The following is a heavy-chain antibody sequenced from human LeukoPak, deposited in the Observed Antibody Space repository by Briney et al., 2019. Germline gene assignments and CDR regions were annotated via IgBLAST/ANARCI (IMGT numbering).Heavy chain of an antibody. CDR1: RFTLSSYS. Sequence: GGSLRLSCAASRFTLSSYSMNWVRQAPGKGLEWVSAISGSGGSTYYADSVKGRFTISRDNSKNTLYLQMNSLRAEDTAVYYCAKVLEGWLIPGVGAFDIWVLGTMVIVS. CDR3: AKVLEGWLIPGVGAFDI. V-gene: IGHV3-23*01. D-gene: IGHD3-10*01. J-gene: IGHJ3*02. CDR2: ISGSGGST.